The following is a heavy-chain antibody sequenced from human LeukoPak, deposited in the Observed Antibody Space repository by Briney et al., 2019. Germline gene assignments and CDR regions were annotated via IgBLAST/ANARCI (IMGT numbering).Heavy chain of an antibody. D-gene: IGHD2-2*01. CDR1: GYTFTSYD. J-gene: IGHJ6*02. CDR3: ARGVGGTMYYYYYYGMDV. Sequence: GASVKVSCKASGYTFTSYDINWVRQATGQGLEWMGWMNPNSGNTGYAQKFQGRVTMTRNTSISTAYMELSSLRSEDTAVYYCARGVGGTMYYYYYYGMDVWGQGTTVTVSS. CDR2: MNPNSGNT. V-gene: IGHV1-8*01.